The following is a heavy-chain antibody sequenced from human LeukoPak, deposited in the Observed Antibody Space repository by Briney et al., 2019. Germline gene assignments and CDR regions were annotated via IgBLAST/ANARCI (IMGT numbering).Heavy chain of an antibody. CDR3: ARHRYYDSSGYYN. V-gene: IGHV4-39*01. CDR1: GGSISSSSYY. J-gene: IGHJ4*02. D-gene: IGHD3-22*01. Sequence: PSETLSLTCTVSGGSISSSSYYWGWIRQPPGKGLEWIGSIYYSGSTNYNPSLKSRVTISVDTSKNQFSLKLSSVTAADTAVYYCARHRYYDSSGYYNWGQGTLVTVSS. CDR2: IYYSGST.